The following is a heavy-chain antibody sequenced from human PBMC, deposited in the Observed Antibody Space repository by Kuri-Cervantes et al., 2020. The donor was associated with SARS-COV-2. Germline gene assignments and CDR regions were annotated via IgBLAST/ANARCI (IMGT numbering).Heavy chain of an antibody. CDR2: IGTAGDP. D-gene: IGHD2-21*02. J-gene: IGHJ4*02. V-gene: IGHV3-13*05. CDR1: GFTFSSYD. Sequence: GESLKISCAASGFTFSSYDMRWVRQATGKGLEWVSAIGTAGDPYYPGSVKGRFTISRDNAKNSLYLQMNSLRAEDTAVYYCARGPAVRGGDWIYFDYWGQGTLVTVSS. CDR3: ARGPAVRGGDWIYFDY.